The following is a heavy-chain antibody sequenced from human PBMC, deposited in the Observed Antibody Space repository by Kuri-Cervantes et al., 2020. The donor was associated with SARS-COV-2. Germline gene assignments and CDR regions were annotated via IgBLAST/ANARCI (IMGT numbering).Heavy chain of an antibody. CDR1: VYSFTSYW. Sequence: KVSCKGSVYSFTSYWSSWVRQMPEKGLEWMGRIDPSDSYTNYSPSFQGPVTIPAYKSISTAYLQWNSLKDSDTAMYYCASNYYGSGKWGQGTLVTVSS. V-gene: IGHV5-10-1*01. D-gene: IGHD3-10*01. CDR3: ASNYYGSGK. J-gene: IGHJ4*02. CDR2: IDPSDSYT.